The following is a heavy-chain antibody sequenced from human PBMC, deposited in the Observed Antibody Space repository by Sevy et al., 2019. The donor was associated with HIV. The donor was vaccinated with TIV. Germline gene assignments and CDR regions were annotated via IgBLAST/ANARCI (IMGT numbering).Heavy chain of an antibody. D-gene: IGHD3-16*01. CDR3: VRVDVAMEGEYYFDY. Sequence: GESLKISCAASGFTFSNYGMHWVRQPPGKGLEGVAVIWFDESHKYYGDSVKGRFTISRDNSKNTLFLQMHSLRVDDTAAYYCVRVDVAMEGEYYFDYWGQGTLVTVSS. CDR2: IWFDESHK. CDR1: GFTFSNYG. V-gene: IGHV3-33*01. J-gene: IGHJ4*02.